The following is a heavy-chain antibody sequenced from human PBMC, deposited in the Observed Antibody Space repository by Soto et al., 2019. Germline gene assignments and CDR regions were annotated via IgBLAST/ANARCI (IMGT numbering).Heavy chain of an antibody. CDR3: ARSGNGYDFSPLDC. D-gene: IGHD5-12*01. CDR2: ISTHNGNT. V-gene: IGHV1-18*01. Sequence: QVQLVQSGAELGKPGASVKVSCKASGYSFTSYGFTWVRQAPGQGLEWMGWISTHNGNTNYAQKLQGRVTLTTDTPTSTANMEKETLTSDDTAMYCCARSGNGYDFSPLDCWGQGTLVSVSS. J-gene: IGHJ4*02. CDR1: GYSFTSYG.